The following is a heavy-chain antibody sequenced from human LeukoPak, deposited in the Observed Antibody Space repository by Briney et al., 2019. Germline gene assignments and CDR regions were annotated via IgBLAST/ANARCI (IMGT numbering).Heavy chain of an antibody. CDR1: GYTFTGYY. Sequence: ASVKVSCKASGYTFTGYYMHWLRQAPGPRVEGMGWINPNSGGTSYAQKFQGGVTMTRETSISRAYMELSRLRSDDTAVYYCARTSGYYYGSGSYGFDYWGQGTLVTVSS. CDR3: ARTSGYYYGSGSYGFDY. CDR2: INPNSGGT. D-gene: IGHD3-10*01. J-gene: IGHJ4*02. V-gene: IGHV1-2*02.